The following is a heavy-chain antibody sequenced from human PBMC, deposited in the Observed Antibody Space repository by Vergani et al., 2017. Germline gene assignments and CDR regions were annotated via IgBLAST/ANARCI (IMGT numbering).Heavy chain of an antibody. Sequence: QVQLVQSGAEVMKPGASVKLSCKASGYTFTGYYMHWVRQAPGQGLEWMGWINPNSGDTNYAQKLQGRVTMTRDTSTSTAYMELRSLRSDDTDVYYCARALSPPGYVHSPWFDPGGQGTLVTVSA. CDR2: INPNSGDT. V-gene: IGHV1-2*02. CDR3: ARALSPPGYVHSPWFDP. D-gene: IGHD2-15*01. J-gene: IGHJ5*02. CDR1: GYTFTGYY.